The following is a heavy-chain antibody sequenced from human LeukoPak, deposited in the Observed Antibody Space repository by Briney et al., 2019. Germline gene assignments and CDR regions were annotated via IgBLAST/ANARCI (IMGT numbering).Heavy chain of an antibody. CDR1: GGTFSSYA. CDR2: INPSGGST. D-gene: IGHD3-3*01. CDR3: AREGFPPKISDFWSGLGPYYYYGMDV. J-gene: IGHJ6*02. Sequence: ASVKVSCTASGGTFSSYAISWVRQAPGQGLEWMGIINPSGGSTSYTQKFQGRVTMTRDTSTSTVYMELSSLRSEDTAVYYCAREGFPPKISDFWSGLGPYYYYGMDVWGQGTTVTVSS. V-gene: IGHV1-46*01.